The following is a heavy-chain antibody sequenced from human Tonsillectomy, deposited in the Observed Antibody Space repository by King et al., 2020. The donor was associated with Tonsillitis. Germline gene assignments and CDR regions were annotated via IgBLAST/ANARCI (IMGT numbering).Heavy chain of an antibody. Sequence: VQLVESGGGLVQPGRSLRLSCTASGFTFGDYAMSWFRQAPGKGLEWVGFIRSKAYGGTTEYAASVKGRFTISRDDSKGIAYLQMNSLKTEDTAVYYCTRGGQYSSGWYAGDAFDIWGQGTMVTVSS. V-gene: IGHV3-49*03. CDR1: GFTFGDYA. CDR3: TRGGQYSSGWYAGDAFDI. J-gene: IGHJ3*02. CDR2: IRSKAYGGTT. D-gene: IGHD6-19*01.